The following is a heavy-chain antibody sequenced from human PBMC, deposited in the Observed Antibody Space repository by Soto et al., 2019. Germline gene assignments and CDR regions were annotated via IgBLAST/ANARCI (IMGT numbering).Heavy chain of an antibody. CDR3: AGTMTTATAYDWYFDL. CDR1: GFTFSSYA. V-gene: IGHV3-30-3*01. Sequence: QVQLVESGGGVVQPGRSLRLSCAASGFTFSSYAMHWVRQAPGKGLEWVAVISYDGSNKYYADSVKGRFTISRDNSKNTLYLQMNSLRAEDTAVYYCAGTMTTATAYDWYFDLWGRGTLVTVSS. D-gene: IGHD4-17*01. CDR2: ISYDGSNK. J-gene: IGHJ2*01.